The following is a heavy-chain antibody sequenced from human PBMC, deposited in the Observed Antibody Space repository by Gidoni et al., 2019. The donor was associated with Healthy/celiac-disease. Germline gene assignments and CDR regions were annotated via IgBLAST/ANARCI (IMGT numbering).Heavy chain of an antibody. CDR1: GFPFRSYS. Sequence: EVQLVESGGGLVQPGGSLRLSCAASGFPFRSYSMTWVRQAPGKGLEWVSYISSSSSTIYYADSVKGRFTISRDNAKNSLYLQMNSLRAEDTAVYYCAREPITMVRGVRAFDIWGQGTMVTVSS. J-gene: IGHJ3*02. CDR3: AREPITMVRGVRAFDI. V-gene: IGHV3-48*01. CDR2: ISSSSSTI. D-gene: IGHD3-10*01.